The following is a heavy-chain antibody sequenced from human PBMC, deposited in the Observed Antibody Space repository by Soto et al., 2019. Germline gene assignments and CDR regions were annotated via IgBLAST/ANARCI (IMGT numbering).Heavy chain of an antibody. J-gene: IGHJ4*02. V-gene: IGHV4-59*01. CDR2: IYDSGST. D-gene: IGHD6-13*01. CDR3: ASSIGRRWSGGFAY. CDR1: GGSISRYY. Sequence: QVQLQESGPGLVKPSETLSLTCTVSGGSISRYYWSWIRQPPGKGLEWIGYIYDSGSTNYNPSLKSRVTISVEPSQNPFSLKLSSVTAADTAVYYCASSIGRRWSGGFAYWGQGTLVTVSS.